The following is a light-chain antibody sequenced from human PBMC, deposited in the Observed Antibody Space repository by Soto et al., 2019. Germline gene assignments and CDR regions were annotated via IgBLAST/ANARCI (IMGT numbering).Light chain of an antibody. Sequence: IVFTQSPGTLSLSPGERATLSRRAIQSVSSSYLVWYQQKPGQAPRLLIYGASIRATGIPDRFSGSGSGTDFTLTISRLEPEDFAVYYCQQNGRSPPWTFGQGTKVDI. V-gene: IGKV3-20*01. CDR2: GAS. J-gene: IGKJ1*01. CDR3: QQNGRSPPWT. CDR1: QSVSSSY.